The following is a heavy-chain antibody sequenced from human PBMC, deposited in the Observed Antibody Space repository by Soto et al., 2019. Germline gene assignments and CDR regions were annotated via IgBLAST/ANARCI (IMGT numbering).Heavy chain of an antibody. V-gene: IGHV3-48*01. CDR1: GFDFSTYW. CDR2: ISGSSSTI. D-gene: IGHD4-4*01. J-gene: IGHJ6*03. Sequence: GGSLRLACVASGFDFSTYWMSWVRQAPGKGLEWVSYISGSSSTIYYADSVKGRFTISRDNAKNSLYLQMNSLRAEDTAVYYCARVMAGFYSNYAPFMDVWGKGTTVTVSS. CDR3: ARVMAGFYSNYAPFMDV.